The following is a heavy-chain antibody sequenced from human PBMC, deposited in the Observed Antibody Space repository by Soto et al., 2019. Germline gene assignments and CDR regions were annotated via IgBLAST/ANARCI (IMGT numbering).Heavy chain of an antibody. J-gene: IGHJ6*02. CDR3: ATAYYYDSSGYYADYYYYGMDV. V-gene: IGHV3-30*03. CDR1: GFTVSSYG. Sequence: PGGSLGLSCAASGFTVSSYGMHWVRQAPGKGLEWVAVISYDGSNKYYADSVKGRFTISRDNSKNTLYLQMNSLRAEDTAVYYCATAYYYDSSGYYADYYYYGMDVWGQGTTVTVSS. D-gene: IGHD3-22*01. CDR2: ISYDGSNK.